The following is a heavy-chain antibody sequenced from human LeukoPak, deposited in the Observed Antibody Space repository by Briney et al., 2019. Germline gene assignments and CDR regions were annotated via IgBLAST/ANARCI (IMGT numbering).Heavy chain of an antibody. V-gene: IGHV1-2*02. Sequence: ASVKVSCKTSGYTFTGYYMHWVRQAPGQGLEWMGWINPNSGGTNYAQKFQGRVTMTRDTSISTAYMELSRLRVDDTAVYFCAPSGRTGTSTGINSYYFDYWGQGTLVTVSS. CDR2: INPNSGGT. CDR1: GYTFTGYY. CDR3: APSGRTGTSTGINSYYFDY. D-gene: IGHD1-7*01. J-gene: IGHJ4*02.